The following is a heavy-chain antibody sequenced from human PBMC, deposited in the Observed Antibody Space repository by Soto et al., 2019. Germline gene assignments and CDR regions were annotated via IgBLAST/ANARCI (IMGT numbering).Heavy chain of an antibody. J-gene: IGHJ4*02. CDR1: GFTFSSYA. D-gene: IGHD4-17*01. CDR3: AKFCLRCQQGVDY. V-gene: IGHV3-23*01. Sequence: GESLKISCAASGFTFSSYAMSWVRQAPGKGLEWVSAISGSGGSTYYADSVKGRFTISRDNSKNTLYLQMNSLRAEDTAVYYCAKFCLRCQQGVDYWGQGTLVTVSS. CDR2: ISGSGGST.